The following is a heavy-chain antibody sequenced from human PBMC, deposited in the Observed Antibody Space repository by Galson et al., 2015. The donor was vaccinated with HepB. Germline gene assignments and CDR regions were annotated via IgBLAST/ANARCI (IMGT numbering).Heavy chain of an antibody. D-gene: IGHD4-17*01. CDR3: ARDQGDDYVNYYYYNGMDV. Sequence: SLRLSCAASVFNFSNNYMSWVRQAPGKGLEWVTVIYKNGTTNYEDSVKGRFTISRDTYKNTMYLQMNNMRGEDTAVYYCARDQGDDYVNYYYYNGMDVWGQGTTVTVSS. CDR2: IYKNGTT. J-gene: IGHJ6*02. V-gene: IGHV3-66*03. CDR1: VFNFSNNY.